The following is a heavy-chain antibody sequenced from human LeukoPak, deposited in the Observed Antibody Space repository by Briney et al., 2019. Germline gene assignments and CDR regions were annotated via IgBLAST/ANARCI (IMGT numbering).Heavy chain of an antibody. D-gene: IGHD2-2*01. CDR1: GGSISSDGYY. CDR3: ARCEEYVYYFDY. V-gene: IGHV4-31*03. J-gene: IGHJ4*02. CDR2: VYYNGQT. Sequence: SETLSLTCTVSGGSISSDGYYWSWLRPHPGKGLEWVGYVYYNGQTYYNPSLKSRLTLSAYTSDNQFSLKVTSVTAAGTAVYYCARCEEYVYYFDYWGQGSLVTVSS.